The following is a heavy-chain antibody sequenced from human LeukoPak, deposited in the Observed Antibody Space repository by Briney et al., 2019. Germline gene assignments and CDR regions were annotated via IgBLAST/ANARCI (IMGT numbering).Heavy chain of an antibody. Sequence: SETLSLTCAVSGGSISSSNWWSWVRQPPGKGLEWIGEIYHSGGTNYNPSLKSRVTISVDKSKNQFSLKLSSVTAADTAVYYCARAGGRGIAAAAADYWGQGTLVTVSS. D-gene: IGHD6-13*01. V-gene: IGHV4-4*02. CDR1: GGSISSSNW. CDR2: IYHSGGT. CDR3: ARAGGRGIAAAAADY. J-gene: IGHJ4*02.